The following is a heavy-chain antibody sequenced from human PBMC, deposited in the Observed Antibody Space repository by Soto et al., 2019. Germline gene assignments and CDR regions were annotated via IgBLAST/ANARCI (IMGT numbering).Heavy chain of an antibody. V-gene: IGHV4-28*01. J-gene: IGHJ4*02. CDR2: IYYSGTT. D-gene: IGHD1-26*01. Sequence: SETLSLTCAVSGDSISSSNWWGWIRQPPGKGLEWIGYIYYSGTTYYNPSLKSRVTMSVDTSKNQFSLKLTSVTAVDTAVYYCARREIQGPIDYWGLGTLVIVSS. CDR3: ARREIQGPIDY. CDR1: GDSISSSNW.